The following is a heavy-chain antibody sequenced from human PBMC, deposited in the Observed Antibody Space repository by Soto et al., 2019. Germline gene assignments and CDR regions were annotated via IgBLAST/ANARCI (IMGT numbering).Heavy chain of an antibody. Sequence: QVQLQESGPRLVKPSQTLSLTCSVSGGSISSGDYYWSWIRQLPGKGLEWIGHIYYRGTTTYNPSLKSRLSISIHTSKNQFSLELNSVTAADTAVYYCSRDDYGGNSGAFDIWGQWTMVTVSS. V-gene: IGHV4-31*03. D-gene: IGHD4-17*01. CDR3: SRDDYGGNSGAFDI. CDR1: GGSISSGDYY. J-gene: IGHJ3*02. CDR2: IYYRGTT.